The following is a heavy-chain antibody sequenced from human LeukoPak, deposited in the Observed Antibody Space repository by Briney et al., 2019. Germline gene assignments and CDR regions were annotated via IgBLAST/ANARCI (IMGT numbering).Heavy chain of an antibody. CDR3: ARGEVLGFGTRDYYYYYGMDV. J-gene: IGHJ6*02. CDR1: GGSISSGGYS. D-gene: IGHD3-10*01. V-gene: IGHV4-30-2*01. CDR2: IYHSGST. Sequence: SETLSLTCAVSGGSISSGGYSGSWFRRPPGKGLEWIGYIYHSGSTYYSLSLESRVTMSVDTSQNQFSLKLSSVTAADTAVYYCARGEVLGFGTRDYYYYYGMDVWGQGTTVTVSS.